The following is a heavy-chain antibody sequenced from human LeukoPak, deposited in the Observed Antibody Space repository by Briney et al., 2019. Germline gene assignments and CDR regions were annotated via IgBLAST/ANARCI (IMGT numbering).Heavy chain of an antibody. CDR3: ARVASSGWYYFDY. D-gene: IGHD6-19*01. J-gene: IGHJ4*02. CDR1: GYTFTGYY. V-gene: IGHV1-8*02. Sequence: GASVKVSCKASGYTFTGYYMHWVRQATGQGLEWMGWMDPNSGSAGYAQKFQGRVTMTWNASISTAYMELSSLRSEDTAVYYCARVASSGWYYFDYWGQGTLVTVSS. CDR2: MDPNSGSA.